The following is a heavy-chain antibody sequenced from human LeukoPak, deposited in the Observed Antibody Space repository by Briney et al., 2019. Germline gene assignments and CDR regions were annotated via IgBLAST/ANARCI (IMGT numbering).Heavy chain of an antibody. Sequence: GGSLRLSCAASGFTFSSYAMSWVRQAPGKGLVWVSRINSDGSSTSYADSVKGRFTISRDNAKNTLYLQMNSLRAEDTAVYYCARVGFGPGIAAAGDYWGQGTLVTVSS. V-gene: IGHV3-74*01. J-gene: IGHJ4*02. CDR1: GFTFSSYA. CDR3: ARVGFGPGIAAAGDY. D-gene: IGHD6-13*01. CDR2: INSDGSST.